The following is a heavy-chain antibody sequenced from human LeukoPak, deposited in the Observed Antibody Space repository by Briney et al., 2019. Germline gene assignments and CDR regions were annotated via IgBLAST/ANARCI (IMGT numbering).Heavy chain of an antibody. D-gene: IGHD1-26*01. CDR2: ISGSGGST. CDR1: GFTFSSYG. V-gene: IGHV3-23*01. Sequence: PGGTLRLSCAASGFTFSSYGMSWVRQAPGKGLEWVSAISGSGGSTYYADSVKGRFTISRDNSKNTLYLQMNSLRAEDTAVYYCAKDRSIGTYYTFDHWGQGTLVTVSS. CDR3: AKDRSIGTYYTFDH. J-gene: IGHJ4*02.